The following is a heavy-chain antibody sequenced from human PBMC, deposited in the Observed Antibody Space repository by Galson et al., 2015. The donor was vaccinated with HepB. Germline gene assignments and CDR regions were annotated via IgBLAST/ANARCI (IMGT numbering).Heavy chain of an antibody. V-gene: IGHV3-30-3*01. Sequence: SLRLSCAASGFTFRTFAMHWVRPALGKGLEWVAVISYAGRNQYYAASVQGRIPISRDNYKITLYLQRRSLKYEDTAMYYCAREENYGSGVDGYYYEHGMDVWGQGATVTVSS. J-gene: IGHJ6*02. D-gene: IGHD3-10*01. CDR3: AREENYGSGVDGYYYEHGMDV. CDR1: GFTFRTFA. CDR2: ISYAGRNQ.